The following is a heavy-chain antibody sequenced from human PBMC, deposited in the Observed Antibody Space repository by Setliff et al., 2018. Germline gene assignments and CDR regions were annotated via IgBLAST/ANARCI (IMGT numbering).Heavy chain of an antibody. CDR1: GYTFTNYG. J-gene: IGHJ4*02. Sequence: GASVKVSCRTSGYTFTNYGINWVRQAPGQGLEWMGWNSAYAQKFQGRVTMTTDTPTSTAYLELSSLRAEDTAVYYCARGAQWGYSGEDYFDYWGQGTLVTVSS. V-gene: IGHV1-18*01. D-gene: IGHD1-26*01. CDR2: NSA. CDR3: ARGAQWGYSGEDYFDY.